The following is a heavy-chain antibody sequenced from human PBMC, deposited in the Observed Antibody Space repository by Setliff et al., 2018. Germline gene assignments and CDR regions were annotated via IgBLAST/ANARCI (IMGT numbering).Heavy chain of an antibody. D-gene: IGHD3-22*01. CDR2: IYYSGTT. CDR3: ARHHAQYYSDSSGYFYEDWYFDL. Sequence: PSETLSLTCAVYGGSISNYYWSWIRQPPGKGLEWIGYIYYSGTTNSIPSLKSRVTISVDTSKNQFSLKLSSVTAADTAVYYCARHHAQYYSDSSGYFYEDWYFDLWGRGTLVTVSS. V-gene: IGHV4-59*08. CDR1: GGSISNYY. J-gene: IGHJ2*01.